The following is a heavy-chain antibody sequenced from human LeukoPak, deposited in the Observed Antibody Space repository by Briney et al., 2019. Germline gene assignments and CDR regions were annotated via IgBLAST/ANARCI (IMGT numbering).Heavy chain of an antibody. CDR1: GYTFTSYG. J-gene: IGHJ4*02. D-gene: IGHD3-22*01. Sequence: ASVRSSCKASGYTFTSYGISWVRQAPGHGLECMGYICAYTGNTNYAQKLQGRVTMSTDTSTSTAYMELRSLISDDTAVYYCARAEVSSVSFDYWGQGTLVTVSS. V-gene: IGHV1-18*01. CDR2: ICAYTGNT. CDR3: ARAEVSSVSFDY.